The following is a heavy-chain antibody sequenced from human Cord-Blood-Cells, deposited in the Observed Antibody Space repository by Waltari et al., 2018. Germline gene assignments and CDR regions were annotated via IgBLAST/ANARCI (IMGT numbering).Heavy chain of an antibody. Sequence: QLQLQESGSGLVKPSQTLSLTCAVSGGSISSGGYSWSWIRQPPGKGLEWIGYIYHSWSTYYNPSLKSRVTISVDRSKNQFSLKLSSVAAADTAVYYCARVATVTTSDYFDYWGQGTLVTVSS. CDR2: IYHSWST. V-gene: IGHV4-30-2*01. CDR1: GGSISSGGYS. J-gene: IGHJ4*02. D-gene: IGHD4-17*01. CDR3: ARVATVTTSDYFDY.